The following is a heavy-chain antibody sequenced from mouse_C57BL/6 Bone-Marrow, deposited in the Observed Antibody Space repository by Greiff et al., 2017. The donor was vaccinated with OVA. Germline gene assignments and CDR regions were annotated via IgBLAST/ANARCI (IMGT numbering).Heavy chain of an antibody. CDR2: ISSGGSYT. CDR3: GRHGSYDGGGGMDY. J-gene: IGHJ4*01. D-gene: IGHD2-12*01. CDR1: GFTFSSYG. V-gene: IGHV5-6*02. Sequence: DVKLVESGGDLVKPGGSLKLSCAASGFTFSSYGMSWVRQTPDKRLEWVATISSGGSYTYYPDSVKGRFTISSDNAKNTLYLQMSSLKSEDTAMYYCGRHGSYDGGGGMDYWGQGTSVTVSS.